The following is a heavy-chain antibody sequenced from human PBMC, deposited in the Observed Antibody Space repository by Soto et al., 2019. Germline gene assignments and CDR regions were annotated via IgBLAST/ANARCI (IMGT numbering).Heavy chain of an antibody. J-gene: IGHJ5*02. CDR3: ARIIAADPLGMIPTGRFDP. CDR2: IYYSGST. Sequence: SETLSLTCTVSGGSISSYYWSWIRQPPGKGLEWIGYIYYSGSTNYNPSLKSRVTISVDTSKNQFSLKLSSVTAADTAVYYCARIIAADPLGMIPTGRFDPWGQGTLVTVSS. V-gene: IGHV4-59*01. CDR1: GGSISSYY. D-gene: IGHD6-13*01.